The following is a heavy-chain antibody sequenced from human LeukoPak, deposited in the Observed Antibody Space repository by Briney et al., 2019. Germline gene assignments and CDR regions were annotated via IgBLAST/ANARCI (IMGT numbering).Heavy chain of an antibody. D-gene: IGHD6-13*01. CDR3: AGHSSSWYNWFDP. Sequence: PSETLSLTCTVSGGSISSYYWSWIRQPPGKGLEWIGYIYYSGSTSYNPSLKSRVTISVDTSKNRFSLKLSSVTAADTAVYYCAGHSSSWYNWFDPWGQGTLVTVSS. V-gene: IGHV4-59*01. CDR2: IYYSGST. J-gene: IGHJ5*02. CDR1: GGSISSYY.